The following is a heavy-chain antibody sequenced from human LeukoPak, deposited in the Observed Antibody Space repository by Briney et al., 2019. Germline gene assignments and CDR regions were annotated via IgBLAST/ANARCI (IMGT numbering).Heavy chain of an antibody. CDR1: GFTFTTYC. Sequence: GGSLRLSCAASGFTFTTYCMSWVRQAPGKGPEWVANTKQDGSEKYYVDSVKGRFTISRDNANNSLYLQMNSLRAEDTAVYYCAKRSASGSYYQQIFDYWGQGTLVTVSS. CDR2: TKQDGSEK. V-gene: IGHV3-7*05. D-gene: IGHD3-10*01. CDR3: AKRSASGSYYQQIFDY. J-gene: IGHJ4*02.